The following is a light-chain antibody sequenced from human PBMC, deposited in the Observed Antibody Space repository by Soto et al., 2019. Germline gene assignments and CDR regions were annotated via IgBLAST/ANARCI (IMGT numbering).Light chain of an antibody. J-gene: IGKJ1*01. V-gene: IGKV3D-15*01. CDR1: QSVINN. Sequence: EIVMTQSPATLSVSPGERATLSCRASQSVINNLAWYQQQPGQPPRLLIYAVSTRATGIPARFSGSGSGTEFTLTISSLQSEDFAVYYCQQGDNWPWTFGQGTKVEIK. CDR3: QQGDNWPWT. CDR2: AVS.